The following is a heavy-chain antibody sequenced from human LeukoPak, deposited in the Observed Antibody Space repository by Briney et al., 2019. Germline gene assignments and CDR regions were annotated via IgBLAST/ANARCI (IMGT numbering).Heavy chain of an antibody. V-gene: IGHV3-21*06. CDR1: DFDFSDYI. CDR2: FSPSGSDT. J-gene: IGHJ3*01. Sequence: GGSLRLSCEALDFDFSDYIMNWFRQAPGKGPGWGSSFSPSGSDTYYRDDVRGRFTLSRDRATNSLLLQMSSLRVEDTALYYCARARIKGFRVQGVGPCDLWGPGTMVSVSS. D-gene: IGHD2-8*01. CDR3: ARARIKGFRVQGVGPCDL.